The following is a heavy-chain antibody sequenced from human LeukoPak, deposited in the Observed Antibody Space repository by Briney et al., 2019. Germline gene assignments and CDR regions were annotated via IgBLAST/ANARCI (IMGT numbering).Heavy chain of an antibody. D-gene: IGHD4-17*01. CDR3: ARVYGAAYNWFDP. V-gene: IGHV1-2*06. J-gene: IGHJ5*02. CDR1: GYTFTGYY. CDR2: INPNSGGS. Sequence: ASVKVSCKASGYTFTGYYMHWVRQAPGQGLEWMGRINPNSGGSNDAQKFQGRVTMTRDTSMSTAYMELGRLRSDDAAVYYCARVYGAAYNWFDPWGQGTLVTVSS.